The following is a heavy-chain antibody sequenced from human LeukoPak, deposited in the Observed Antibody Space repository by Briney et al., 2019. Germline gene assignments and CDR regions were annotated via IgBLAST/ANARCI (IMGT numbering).Heavy chain of an antibody. D-gene: IGHD4-23*01. CDR1: GYTFTGHC. V-gene: IGHV1-2*02. Sequence: GASVKVSCKTSGYTFTGHCMHWVRQAPGQGLEWMGWINPNSGATKSAQKFQGRVTMTRDTSITTAYMELYSLRSDDTALYYCAREMTPVGGSPLIWFDPWGQGTLVTVSS. CDR2: INPNSGAT. CDR3: AREMTPVGGSPLIWFDP. J-gene: IGHJ5*02.